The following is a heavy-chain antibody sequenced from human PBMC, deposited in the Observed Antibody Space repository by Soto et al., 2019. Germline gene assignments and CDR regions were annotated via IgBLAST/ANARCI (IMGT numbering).Heavy chain of an antibody. Sequence: PSETLSLTCNVSGFAISRGYHWSWVRQSPGKGLEWIGSIYPSVSSYHNPSLETRLTLSIDTSKNQFTLKLASVTAADTALYYCAREKVGTTFFDNWGKGIQVTVSS. CDR3: AREKVGTTFFDN. D-gene: IGHD1-1*01. CDR1: GFAISRGYH. CDR2: IYPSVSS. V-gene: IGHV4-38-2*02. J-gene: IGHJ4*02.